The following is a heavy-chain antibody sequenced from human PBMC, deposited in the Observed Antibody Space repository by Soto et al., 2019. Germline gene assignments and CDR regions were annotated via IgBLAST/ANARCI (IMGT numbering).Heavy chain of an antibody. CDR3: ARDFRYSAQQQYYYGMDV. Sequence: SVKVSCKASGGTFSSYAISWVRQAPGQGLEWMGGIIPIFGTANYAQKFQGRVTITADESTSTAYMELSSLRSEDTAVYYCARDFRYSAQQQYYYGMDVWGQGTTVTVSS. CDR1: GGTFSSYA. J-gene: IGHJ6*02. CDR2: IIPIFGTA. D-gene: IGHD6-13*01. V-gene: IGHV1-69*13.